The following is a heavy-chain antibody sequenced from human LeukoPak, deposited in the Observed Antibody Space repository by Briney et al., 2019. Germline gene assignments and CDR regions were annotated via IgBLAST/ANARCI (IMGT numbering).Heavy chain of an antibody. CDR1: GYSIRSGYY. CDR3: ARTVVPAAPDDY. J-gene: IGHJ4*02. CDR2: INHSGST. V-gene: IGHV4-34*01. D-gene: IGHD2-2*01. Sequence: SETLSLTCAVSGYSIRSGYYWSWIRQPPGKGLEWIGEINHSGSTNYNPSLKSRVTISVDTSKNQFSLKLSSVTAADTAVYYCARTVVPAAPDDYWGQGTLVTVSS.